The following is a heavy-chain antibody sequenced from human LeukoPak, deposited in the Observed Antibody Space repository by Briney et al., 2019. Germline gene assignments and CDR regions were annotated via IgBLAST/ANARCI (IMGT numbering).Heavy chain of an antibody. V-gene: IGHV4-61*02. J-gene: IGHJ6*03. Sequence: PSQTLSLTCTVSGGSISSGSYYWSWIRQPAGKGLEWIGRIYTSGSTNYNPSLKSRISISVDTSKNQFSLKLSSVTAADTAAYYCARTTEGGYTYNYFYYYYIDVWGKGTTVTISS. CDR1: GGSISSGSYY. D-gene: IGHD5-18*01. CDR2: IYTSGST. CDR3: ARTTEGGYTYNYFYYYYIDV.